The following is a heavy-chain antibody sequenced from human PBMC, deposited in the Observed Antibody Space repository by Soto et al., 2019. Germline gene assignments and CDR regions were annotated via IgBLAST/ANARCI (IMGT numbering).Heavy chain of an antibody. Sequence: TSETLSLTCTVSGGSLRSYYWSWIRQPPGKGLEWIGYIYYSGSTNYNPSLKSRVTISVDTSKNQFSLKLSSVTAADTAVYYCARRYGASFDYWGQGTLVTVSS. V-gene: IGHV4-59*01. CDR1: GGSLRSYY. D-gene: IGHD4-17*01. J-gene: IGHJ4*02. CDR2: IYYSGST. CDR3: ARRYGASFDY.